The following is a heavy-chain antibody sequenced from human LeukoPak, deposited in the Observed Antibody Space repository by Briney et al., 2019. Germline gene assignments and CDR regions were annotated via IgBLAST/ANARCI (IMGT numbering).Heavy chain of an antibody. CDR3: ARSPAYYGMDV. CDR1: GGTFSSYA. CDR2: IIPILGIA. V-gene: IGHV1-69*04. Sequence: SVKVSCKASGGTFSSYAISWVRQAPGQGLEWMGRIIPILGIANYAQKFQGRVTITADKSTSTAYMELSSLRSEDTAVYYCARSPAYYGMDVWGQGTTVTVSS. J-gene: IGHJ6*02.